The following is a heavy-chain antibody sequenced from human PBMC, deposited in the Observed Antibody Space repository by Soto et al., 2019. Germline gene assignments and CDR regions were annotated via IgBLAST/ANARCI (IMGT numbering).Heavy chain of an antibody. V-gene: IGHV1-2*02. Sequence: QVQLVQSGAEVKKPGASVKVSCKASGYTFTGYYMHWVRQAPGQGLEWMGWINPNSGGTNYAQKFQGRVPMTRDTSISTAYMELSRLRSDDTAVYYCARVSTIFGVVIIPGSFDYWGQGTLVTVSS. CDR2: INPNSGGT. J-gene: IGHJ4*02. D-gene: IGHD3-3*01. CDR3: ARVSTIFGVVIIPGSFDY. CDR1: GYTFTGYY.